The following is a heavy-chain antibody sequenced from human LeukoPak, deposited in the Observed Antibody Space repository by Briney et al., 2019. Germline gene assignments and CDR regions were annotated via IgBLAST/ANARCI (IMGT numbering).Heavy chain of an antibody. J-gene: IGHJ5*02. CDR1: GYTFTSYG. CDR2: ISAYNGDT. CDR3: ARDPSNTSGWKTWFDP. V-gene: IGHV1-18*01. D-gene: IGHD6-19*01. Sequence: ASVKVSCKASGYTFTSYGISWVRQAPGQGLEWMGWISAYNGDTKYAQNLQGRVTMTTDTSTSTAYLELRSLRSDDTAVYYCARDPSNTSGWKTWFDPWGQGTLVTVSS.